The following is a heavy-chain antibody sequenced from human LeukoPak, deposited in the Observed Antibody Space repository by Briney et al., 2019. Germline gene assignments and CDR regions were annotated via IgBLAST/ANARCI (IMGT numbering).Heavy chain of an antibody. Sequence: PGGSLRLSCVASGFTFSRHAASWFRQAPGKGLEWVSTIGLGGTDTYYADSVRGRFTISKDSSKNTLQMNSLSAEDTAIYYCVKHSGTVYGNTDYWGQGVLVTVSS. D-gene: IGHD1-1*01. V-gene: IGHV3-23*01. CDR3: VKHSGTVYGNTDY. CDR2: IGLGGTDT. J-gene: IGHJ4*02. CDR1: GFTFSRHA.